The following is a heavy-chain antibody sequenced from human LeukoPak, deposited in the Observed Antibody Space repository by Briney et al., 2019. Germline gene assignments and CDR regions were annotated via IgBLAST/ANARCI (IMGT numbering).Heavy chain of an antibody. Sequence: PGGSLRLSCAASGFTFDDYAMHWVRQAPGKGLEWAANIKQDGSEKYYVDSVKGRFTISRDNAKNSLYLQMNSLRAGNTAVYYCARDNSRWFGELVIDYWGQGTLVTVSS. CDR2: IKQDGSEK. D-gene: IGHD3-10*01. V-gene: IGHV3-7*01. CDR3: ARDNSRWFGELVIDY. CDR1: GFTFDDYA. J-gene: IGHJ4*02.